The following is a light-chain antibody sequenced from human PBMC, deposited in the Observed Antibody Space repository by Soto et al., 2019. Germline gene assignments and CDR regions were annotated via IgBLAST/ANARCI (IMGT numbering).Light chain of an antibody. V-gene: IGLV4-69*01. J-gene: IGLJ2*01. CDR3: QTWGTGIQV. CDR2: LNSDGNH. Sequence: QSVLTQSPSASASLGASVKLTCTLSSGHSSYAIAWHQQQPEKGPRYLMKLNSDGNHSKGDGIPDRFSGSSSGAERHLIISSLQSEDEADYYCQTWGTGIQVFGGGTKVTVL. CDR1: SGHSSYA.